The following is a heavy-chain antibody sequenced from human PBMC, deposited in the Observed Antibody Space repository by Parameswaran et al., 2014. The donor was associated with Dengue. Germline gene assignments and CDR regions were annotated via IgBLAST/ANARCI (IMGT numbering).Heavy chain of an antibody. V-gene: IGHV4-34*01. CDR3: ARVRQRGGRRGASDY. Sequence: RWIRQPPGKGLEWIGEINHSGSTNYNPSLKSRVTISVDTSKNQFSLKLSSVTAADTAVYYCARVRQRGGRRGASDYWGQGTLVTVSS. CDR2: INHSGST. D-gene: IGHD1-26*01. J-gene: IGHJ4*02.